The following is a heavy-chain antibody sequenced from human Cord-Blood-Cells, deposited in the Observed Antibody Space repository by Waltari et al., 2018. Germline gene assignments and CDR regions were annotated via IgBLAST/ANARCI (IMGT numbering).Heavy chain of an antibody. CDR2: IYYSEST. D-gene: IGHD1-26*01. CDR1: GGSISSSSYY. V-gene: IGHV4-39*01. CDR3: ARLLGGSFDY. J-gene: IGHJ4*02. Sequence: QLQLQESGPGLVKPSETLSLTCTVSGGSISSSSYYWGWIRQPPGKGLEWIGSIYYSESTYYTPSLRSRVTISVDTSKNQFSRKLSSVTAADTAVYYCARLLGGSFDYWGQGTLVTVSS.